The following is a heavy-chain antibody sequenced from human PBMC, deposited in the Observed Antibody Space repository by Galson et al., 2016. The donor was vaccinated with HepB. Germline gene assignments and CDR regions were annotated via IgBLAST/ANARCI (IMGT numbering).Heavy chain of an antibody. V-gene: IGHV6-1*01. J-gene: IGHJ4*01. D-gene: IGHD4-23*01. CDR3: ARTNSKTYGGGNLDY. CDR1: GDSVSSSSAA. Sequence: CAISGDSVSSSSAAWNWIRQSPSRGLEWLGRTYYRSKWFNDYAPSVKSRINISPDTSKNQFSLQLNSVTPEDTAVYYCARTNSKTYGGGNLDYWGQGTLVTVSS. CDR2: TYYRSKWFN.